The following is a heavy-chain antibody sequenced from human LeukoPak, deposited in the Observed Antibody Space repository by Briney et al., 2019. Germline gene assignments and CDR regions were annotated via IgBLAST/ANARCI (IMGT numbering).Heavy chain of an antibody. D-gene: IGHD3-22*01. J-gene: IGHJ4*02. Sequence: GGSLRLSCAASGFTFDDYAMHWVRLAPGKGLEWVSGISRNSGSIGYADSVKGRFTISRDNAKNSLYLQMNSLRAEDTALYYCAKGQDSSGYYALDYWGQGTLVTVSS. CDR1: GFTFDDYA. V-gene: IGHV3-9*01. CDR3: AKGQDSSGYYALDY. CDR2: ISRNSGSI.